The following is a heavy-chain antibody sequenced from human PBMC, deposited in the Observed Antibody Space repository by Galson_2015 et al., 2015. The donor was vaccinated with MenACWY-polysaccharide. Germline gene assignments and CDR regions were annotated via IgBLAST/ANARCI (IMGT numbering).Heavy chain of an antibody. CDR2: ISYSGTSK. V-gene: IGHV3-23*01. Sequence: SLRLSCAASGFSFSRYGMSWVRQIPGKGLEWVAGISYSGTSKYHADSVRGRFTISRDNSKNTLFLQIASLRAEDTAMYYCAKEGGAIGKYPLDSWGQGALVTVSS. J-gene: IGHJ4*02. CDR1: GFSFSRYG. CDR3: AKEGGAIGKYPLDS. D-gene: IGHD1-14*01.